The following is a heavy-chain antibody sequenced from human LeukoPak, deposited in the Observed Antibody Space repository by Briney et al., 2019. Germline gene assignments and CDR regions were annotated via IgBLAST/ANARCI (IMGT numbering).Heavy chain of an antibody. CDR3: ASWNYYGSGSYYNWSFDY. CDR1: GFTFSSYA. Sequence: PGGSLRLSRADSGFTFSSYAMSWVRQAPGKGLEWVSAISGSGGSTYYADSVKGRFTISRDDSKNTLYLQMNSLRAEDTAVYYCASWNYYGSGSYYNWSFDYWGQGTLVTVSS. J-gene: IGHJ4*02. CDR2: ISGSGGST. V-gene: IGHV3-23*01. D-gene: IGHD3-10*01.